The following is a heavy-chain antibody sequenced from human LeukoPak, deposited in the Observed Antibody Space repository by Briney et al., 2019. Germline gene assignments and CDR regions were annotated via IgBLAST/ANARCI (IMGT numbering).Heavy chain of an antibody. Sequence: KAGGSLRLSCAASGFTFNSYGMSWVRQAPGKGLEWVSGITNTGGSTYYADSVKGRFTISRDNSKNTLYLQMNSLRVDDTAVYYCARRDIVVVVSASDYWGQGTLVTVSS. CDR3: ARRDIVVVVSASDY. J-gene: IGHJ4*02. D-gene: IGHD2-15*01. CDR1: GFTFNSYG. CDR2: ITNTGGST. V-gene: IGHV3-23*01.